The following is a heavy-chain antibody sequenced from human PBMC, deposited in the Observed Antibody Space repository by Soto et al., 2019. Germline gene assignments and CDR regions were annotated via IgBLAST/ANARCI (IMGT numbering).Heavy chain of an antibody. D-gene: IGHD6-13*01. J-gene: IGHJ4*02. CDR2: IYYSGST. CDR3: ARLAAGPGLLGY. Sequence: SETLSLTCTVSGGSISSYYWSWIRQPPGKGLEWIGSIYYSGSTYYNPSLKSRVTISVDTSKNQFSLKLSSVTAADTAVYYCARLAAGPGLLGYWGQGTLVTVSS. CDR1: GGSISSYY. V-gene: IGHV4-59*05.